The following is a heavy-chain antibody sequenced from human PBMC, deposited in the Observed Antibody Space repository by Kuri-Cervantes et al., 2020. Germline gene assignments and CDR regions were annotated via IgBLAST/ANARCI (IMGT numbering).Heavy chain of an antibody. V-gene: IGHV1-2*02. D-gene: IGHD5-24*01. J-gene: IGHJ4*02. CDR3: ARGAGRLQKYYFDY. CDR1: GYTFTGYY. CDR2: INPNSGGT. Sequence: ASVKVSCKASGYTFTGYYMHWVRQAPGQGLEWMGWINPNSGGTNYAQKFQGRVTMTRDTSISTAYMELSRLRSDDTAVYYCARGAGRLQKYYFDYWGQGTLVTVSS.